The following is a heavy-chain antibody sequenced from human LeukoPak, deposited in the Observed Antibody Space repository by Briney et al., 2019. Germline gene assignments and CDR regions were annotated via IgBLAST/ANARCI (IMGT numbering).Heavy chain of an antibody. V-gene: IGHV3-23*01. Sequence: GGSLRLSCAASGCTFSSYAMSWVRQAPGKGLEWVSGISGSGVSTYYADSVKGRFTISRDNSKNTLYLQMNSLRVEDTAVYYCAKEGVAVPSSSSSDDLDYWGQGTLVTISS. CDR1: GCTFSSYA. CDR2: ISGSGVST. CDR3: AKEGVAVPSSSSSDDLDY. D-gene: IGHD6-6*01. J-gene: IGHJ4*02.